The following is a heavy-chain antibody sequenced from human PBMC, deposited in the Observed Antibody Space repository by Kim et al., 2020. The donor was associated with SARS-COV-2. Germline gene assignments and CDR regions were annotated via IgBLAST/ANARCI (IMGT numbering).Heavy chain of an antibody. V-gene: IGHV4-59*13. CDR3: ARGHVLWKTDYYYYGMDV. D-gene: IGHD3-10*01. CDR1: GGSISSYY. J-gene: IGHJ6*02. CDR2: IYYSGST. Sequence: SETLSLTCTVSGGSISSYYWSWIRQPPGKGLEWIGYIYYSGSTNYNPSLKSRVTISVDTSKNQFSLKLSSVTAADTAVYYCARGHVLWKTDYYYYGMDVWGQGTTVTVSS.